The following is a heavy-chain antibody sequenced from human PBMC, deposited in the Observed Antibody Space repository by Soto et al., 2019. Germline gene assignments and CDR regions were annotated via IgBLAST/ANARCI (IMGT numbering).Heavy chain of an antibody. Sequence: QVQLVESGGGVVQPGRSLRLSCAASGFTFSSYGMHWVRQAPGKGLEWVAVIWYDGSNKYYADSVKGRFTISRDNSKNTQYLQMNSLRAEDTAVYYCARDTARAMVRIYYGMDVWGQGTTVTVSS. CDR3: ARDTARAMVRIYYGMDV. V-gene: IGHV3-33*01. D-gene: IGHD3-10*01. J-gene: IGHJ6*02. CDR2: IWYDGSNK. CDR1: GFTFSSYG.